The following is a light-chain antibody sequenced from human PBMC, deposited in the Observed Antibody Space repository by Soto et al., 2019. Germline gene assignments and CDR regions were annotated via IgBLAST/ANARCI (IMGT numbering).Light chain of an antibody. V-gene: IGKV1-9*01. CDR2: AAS. Sequence: DIQLTQSPSFLSASVGDRVTITCRASQGISSYLAWYRQKAGKAPEPLIYAASTLQGGAPSRFSGSGSATEFTLTISCLQPDDFATYYFQQYKDYVYTFGQGTKVDIK. J-gene: IGKJ2*01. CDR3: QQYKDYVYT. CDR1: QGISSY.